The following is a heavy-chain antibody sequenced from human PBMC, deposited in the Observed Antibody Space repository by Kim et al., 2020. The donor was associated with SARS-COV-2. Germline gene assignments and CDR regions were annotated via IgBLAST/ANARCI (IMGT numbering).Heavy chain of an antibody. Sequence: DGSPTTYADSVKGRFTITRDNAKNTLYLQMNSLRVEDTALYHCAAVTGTVTWGQGTLVIVSS. CDR2: DGSPT. V-gene: IGHV3-74*01. D-gene: IGHD6-19*01. J-gene: IGHJ5*02. CDR3: AAVTGTVT.